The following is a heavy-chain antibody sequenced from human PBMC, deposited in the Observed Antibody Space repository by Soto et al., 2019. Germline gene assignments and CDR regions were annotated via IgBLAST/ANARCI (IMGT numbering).Heavy chain of an antibody. D-gene: IGHD6-19*01. CDR3: ARVPCIAGAGTCRYYYYGMDV. J-gene: IGHJ6*02. Sequence: SVKVSCKASGGTFSSYAISWVRQAPGQGLEWMGGIIPIFGTANYAQKFQGRVTITADESTSTAYMELSSLRSEDTAVYYCARVPCIAGAGTCRYYYYGMDVWGQGSTVTGSS. CDR1: GGTFSSYA. CDR2: IIPIFGTA. V-gene: IGHV1-69*13.